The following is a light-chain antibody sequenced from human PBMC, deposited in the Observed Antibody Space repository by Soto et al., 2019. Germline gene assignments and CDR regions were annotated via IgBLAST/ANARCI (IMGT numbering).Light chain of an antibody. V-gene: IGLV2-8*01. Sequence: QSVLTQPPSASGSPGQSLTISCSGTSSDVGGFNYVSWYQQPPGKAPKLLIYEVTKRPSGVPARFSGSKSGYTASLTVSGLQAEDEADYYCSSYVGSNNLVFGGGTKLTVL. J-gene: IGLJ2*01. CDR1: SSDVGGFNY. CDR2: EVT. CDR3: SSYVGSNNLV.